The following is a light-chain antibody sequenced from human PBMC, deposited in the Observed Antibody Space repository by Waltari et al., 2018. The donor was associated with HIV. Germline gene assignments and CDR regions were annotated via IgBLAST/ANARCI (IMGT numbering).Light chain of an antibody. CDR3: QVWDGDSNHVV. V-gene: IGLV3-21*04. CDR1: NIGSRS. J-gene: IGLJ2*01. CDR2: YDI. Sequence: SYMLTQPPSVSVAPGGTARITCEGDNIGSRSVQGYQQKAGQAPVLVIYYDIDRPSGIPERFSGSNSDNTATLTISRVEAGDEADYYCQVWDGDSNHVVFGGGTKLTVL.